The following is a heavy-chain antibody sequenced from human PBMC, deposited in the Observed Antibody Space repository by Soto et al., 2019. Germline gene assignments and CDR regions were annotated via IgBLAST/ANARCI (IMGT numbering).Heavy chain of an antibody. Sequence: GVLRLSCAASEFTFKSYWMSWVRQAPGKGLEWVANINQDGSEKYYAEPVKGRFTISRDNANDSVFLQLNSLRAEDSAVYFCAREYKILGFGRSERGKNWFGPWGQGT. V-gene: IGHV3-7*03. D-gene: IGHD3-10*01. J-gene: IGHJ5*02. CDR3: AREYKILGFGRSERGKNWFGP. CDR1: EFTFKSYW. CDR2: INQDGSEK.